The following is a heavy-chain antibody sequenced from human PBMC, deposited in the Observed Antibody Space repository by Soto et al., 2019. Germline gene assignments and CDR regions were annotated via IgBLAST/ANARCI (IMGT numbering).Heavy chain of an antibody. D-gene: IGHD1-26*01. Sequence: QVQLVESGGGVVQPGRSLRLSCVASGFTFSSYGMHWVRQAPGKGLEWVAIISYDGSNTYYADSVKGRFTISRDNSKNTLSLQTNSLRAEDTSVYYWAKEGGLSGSYYISSPYYFDYWGQGTLVTVSS. J-gene: IGHJ4*02. CDR1: GFTFSSYG. CDR2: ISYDGSNT. V-gene: IGHV3-30*18. CDR3: AKEGGLSGSYYISSPYYFDY.